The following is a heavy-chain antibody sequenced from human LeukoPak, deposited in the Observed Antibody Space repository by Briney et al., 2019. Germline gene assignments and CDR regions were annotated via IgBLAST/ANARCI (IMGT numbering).Heavy chain of an antibody. J-gene: IGHJ4*02. V-gene: IGHV3-9*01. Sequence: GGSLRLSCAASGFTFDDYAMHWVRQAPGKGLEWVSGISWNSGSIGYADSVKGRFTISRDNAKNSLYLQMNSLRAEDTALYYCAKDIGYSGYDFADYWGQGTLVTVSS. D-gene: IGHD5-12*01. CDR2: ISWNSGSI. CDR3: AKDIGYSGYDFADY. CDR1: GFTFDDYA.